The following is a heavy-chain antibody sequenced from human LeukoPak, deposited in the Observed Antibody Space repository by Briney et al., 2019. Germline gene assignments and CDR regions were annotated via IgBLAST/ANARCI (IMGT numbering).Heavy chain of an antibody. CDR3: ARGKKGSFDWLPLDY. V-gene: IGHV3-23*01. CDR1: GFTFSSYA. J-gene: IGHJ4*02. D-gene: IGHD3-9*01. Sequence: AGGSLRLSCAASGFTFSSYAMSWVRQAPGKGLEWVSAISGSGGSTYYADSVKGRFTISRDNAKNSLYLQMNSLRAEDTAVYYCARGKKGSFDWLPLDYWGQGTLVTVSS. CDR2: ISGSGGST.